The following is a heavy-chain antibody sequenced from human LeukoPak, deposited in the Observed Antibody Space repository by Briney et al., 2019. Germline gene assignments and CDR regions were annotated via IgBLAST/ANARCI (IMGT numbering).Heavy chain of an antibody. D-gene: IGHD6-13*01. J-gene: IGHJ6*03. CDR2: IIPIFGTA. CDR1: GGTFSIYA. CDR3: ARDKTSSWPPSPGNTYYYYYMDV. Sequence: GASVKVSCKASGGTFSIYAISWVRQAPGQGLEWMGGIIPIFGTANYAQKFQGRVTITTDESTSTAYMELSSLRSEDTAVYYCARDKTSSWPPSPGNTYYYYYMDVWGKGTTVTVSS. V-gene: IGHV1-69*05.